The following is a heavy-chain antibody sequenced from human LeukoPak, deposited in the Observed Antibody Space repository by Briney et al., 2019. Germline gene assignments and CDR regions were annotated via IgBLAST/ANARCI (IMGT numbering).Heavy chain of an antibody. J-gene: IGHJ4*02. D-gene: IGHD3-22*01. CDR2: IYSGGST. CDR3: AKERSFYYDSSDY. V-gene: IGHV3-53*01. CDR1: GFTVSSTY. Sequence: PGGSLRLSCAASGFTVSSTYMSWVRQAPGKGLEWVSLIYSGGSTYYADSVKGRFTISRDNSKNTLYLQMNSLRAEDTAVYYCAKERSFYYDSSDYWGQGTLVTVSS.